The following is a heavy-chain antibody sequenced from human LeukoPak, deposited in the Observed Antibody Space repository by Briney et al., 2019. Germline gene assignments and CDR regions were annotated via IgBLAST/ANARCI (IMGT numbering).Heavy chain of an antibody. Sequence: GGSLRLSCAASGFSFSSYGMHWVRQAPGKGLEGVAVIWYDGNNKYYADSVKGRFTISRDNSKNTLYLQMNSLRAEDTAVYYCAKLGPDYWGQGTLVTVSS. J-gene: IGHJ4*02. CDR3: AKLGPDY. V-gene: IGHV3-33*06. D-gene: IGHD3-10*01. CDR2: IWYDGNNK. CDR1: GFSFSSYG.